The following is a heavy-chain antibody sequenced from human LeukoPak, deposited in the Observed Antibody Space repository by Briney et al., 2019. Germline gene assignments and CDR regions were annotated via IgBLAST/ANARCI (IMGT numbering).Heavy chain of an antibody. J-gene: IGHJ1*01. D-gene: IGHD2-2*01. V-gene: IGHV3-49*04. CDR3: TTDSSSSLSPGYFQH. CDR1: GFTFGDYA. CDR2: IRSKAYGGTT. Sequence: PGGSLRLSCTASGFTFGDYAMSWVRQAPGKGLEWVGFIRSKAYGGTTEYAASVKGRFTISRDDSKSIAYLQMNSLKTEDTAVYYCTTDSSSSLSPGYFQHWGQGTLVTVSS.